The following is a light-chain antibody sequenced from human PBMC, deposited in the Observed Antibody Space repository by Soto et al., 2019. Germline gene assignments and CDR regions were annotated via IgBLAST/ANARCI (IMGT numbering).Light chain of an antibody. V-gene: IGKV1-39*01. CDR3: LQDYGDSWT. CDR2: GAS. CDR1: QSISSY. Sequence: DIQMTQSPSSLSASVGDRVTITCRASQSISSYLSWYQQKPGKVPNLLIYGASSLQRGVPSRFSGSGSGTYLTLTISNLQPEDFASYYCLQDYGDSWTFGQGTKVDIK. J-gene: IGKJ1*01.